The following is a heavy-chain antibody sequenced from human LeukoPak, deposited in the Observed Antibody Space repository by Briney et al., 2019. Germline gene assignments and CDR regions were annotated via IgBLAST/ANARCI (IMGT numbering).Heavy chain of an antibody. CDR1: GFNLRDYY. V-gene: IGHV3-11*01. J-gene: IGHJ6*02. D-gene: IGHD4-17*01. Sequence: GGSLRLSCAASGFNLRDYYMNWIRQAPGKGLEWVSYISTSASTTHYADSVKGRFTISRDNAENSVYLQMNSLRAEDTAVYYCARRYGDYRNYGLDVWGQGITVTVFS. CDR2: ISTSASTT. CDR3: ARRYGDYRNYGLDV.